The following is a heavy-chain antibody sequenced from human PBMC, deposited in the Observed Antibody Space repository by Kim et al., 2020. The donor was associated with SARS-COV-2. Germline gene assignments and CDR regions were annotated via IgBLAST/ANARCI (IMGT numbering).Heavy chain of an antibody. CDR3: ARHFNEYSIEFDY. Sequence: GESLKISCKGSGYSFTSYWISWVRQMPGKGLEWMGRIDPSDSYTNYSPSFQGHVTISADKSISTAYLQWSSLKASDTAMYYCARHFNEYSIEFDYWGQGTLVTVSS. J-gene: IGHJ4*02. CDR1: GYSFTSYW. V-gene: IGHV5-10-1*01. D-gene: IGHD6-6*01. CDR2: IDPSDSYT.